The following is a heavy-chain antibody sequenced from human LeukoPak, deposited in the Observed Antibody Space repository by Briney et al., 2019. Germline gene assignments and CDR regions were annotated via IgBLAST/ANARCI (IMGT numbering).Heavy chain of an antibody. Sequence: SETLSLTCAVYGGSFSGYYWSWIRQPPGKGLEWIGEINHSGSTNYNPSLKGRVTISVDTSKNQFSLKLSSVTAADTAVYYCARASSYIVVVPAAPTSGFDPWGQGTLVTVSS. D-gene: IGHD2-2*01. CDR1: GGSFSGYY. V-gene: IGHV4-34*01. CDR2: INHSGST. J-gene: IGHJ5*02. CDR3: ARASSYIVVVPAAPTSGFDP.